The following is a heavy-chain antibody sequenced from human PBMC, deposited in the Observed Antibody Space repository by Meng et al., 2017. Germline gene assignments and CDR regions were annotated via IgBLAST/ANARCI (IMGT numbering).Heavy chain of an antibody. J-gene: IGHJ4*02. D-gene: IGHD3-22*01. CDR2: INAGNGNT. CDR1: GYTFTSYA. CDR3: ATDKDSSGYYYHFDY. V-gene: IGHV1-3*01. Sequence: ASVKVSCKASGYTFTSYAMHWVRQAPGQRLEWMGWINAGNGNTKYSQKFQGRVTITRDTSASTAYMELSSLRSEDTAVYYCATDKDSSGYYYHFDYWGQGTLVTVSS.